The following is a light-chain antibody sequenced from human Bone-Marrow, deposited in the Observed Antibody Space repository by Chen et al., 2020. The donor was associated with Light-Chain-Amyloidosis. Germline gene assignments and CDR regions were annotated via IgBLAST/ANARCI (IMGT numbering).Light chain of an antibody. CDR1: QDIVSY. Sequence: IQLTPSPSSLSASEGDRVTITCRASQDIVSYLAWYQQKPGKAPKLLIHAASTLYSGVPSRFSGSGSGTDFTLTISGLQAEDFATYYCQQLNFLPPTFGPGTTVDMK. CDR2: AAS. CDR3: QQLNFLPPT. J-gene: IGKJ3*01. V-gene: IGKV1-9*01.